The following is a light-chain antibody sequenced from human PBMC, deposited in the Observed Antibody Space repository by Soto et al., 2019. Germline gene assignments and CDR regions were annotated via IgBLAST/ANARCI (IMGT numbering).Light chain of an antibody. V-gene: IGLV2-23*01. J-gene: IGLJ3*02. CDR1: SSDVGTYNL. CDR2: EGS. Sequence: QSVLTQPASVFGSPGQSITISCTGTSSDVGTYNLVSLYQQYPGKAPQLMIYEGSKRPSGVSNRFSGSKSGNTASLTISGLQAEDEADYYCCSYASDNTWVFGGGTKLTVL. CDR3: CSYASDNTWV.